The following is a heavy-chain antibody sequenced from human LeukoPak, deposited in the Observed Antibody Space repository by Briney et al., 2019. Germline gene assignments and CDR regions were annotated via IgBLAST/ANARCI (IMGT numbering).Heavy chain of an antibody. CDR1: GLSLSTRRVG. CDR3: AHRHGAAAAIDY. D-gene: IGHD6-13*01. CDR2: IYWNDDK. V-gene: IGHV2-5*01. Sequence: SGPTLVKPTQTLTLTCTFSGLSLSTRRVGVGWIRQPPGKALEWLALIYWNDDKRYSPSLKSRLTITKDTSKNQVVLTMTNMDPVDTATYYCAHRHGAAAAIDYWGQGTLVTVSS. J-gene: IGHJ4*02.